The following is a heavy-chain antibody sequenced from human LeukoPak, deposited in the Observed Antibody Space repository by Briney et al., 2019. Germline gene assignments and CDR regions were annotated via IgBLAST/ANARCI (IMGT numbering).Heavy chain of an antibody. D-gene: IGHD1-14*01. V-gene: IGHV1-2*02. CDR3: ARDVFAEYNTHHKFDP. Sequence: GASVKVSCKASGYKFTAYYMHWVRQAPGQGLEWMGWINPNTGGTDYAQRFQGRVTITRDTSISTAYMELSSLISDDTAVYYCARDVFAEYNTHHKFDPWGQGTLATVSS. CDR1: GYKFTAYY. CDR2: INPNTGGT. J-gene: IGHJ5*02.